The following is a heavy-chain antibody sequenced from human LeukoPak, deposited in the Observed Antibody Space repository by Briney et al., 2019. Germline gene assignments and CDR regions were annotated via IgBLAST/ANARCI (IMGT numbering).Heavy chain of an antibody. CDR1: GFTFSTYA. J-gene: IGHJ4*02. Sequence: GGYLRLSCAASGFTFSTYAMSWVRQAPGKGLEWVTTISGGGDKQYADHVKGRFTVSRDDSKNTLYLQMNSLRAEDTALYYCAKDVNSSGYYLGFDYWGQGTLVTVSS. CDR2: ISGGGDK. D-gene: IGHD3-22*01. V-gene: IGHV3-23*01. CDR3: AKDVNSSGYYLGFDY.